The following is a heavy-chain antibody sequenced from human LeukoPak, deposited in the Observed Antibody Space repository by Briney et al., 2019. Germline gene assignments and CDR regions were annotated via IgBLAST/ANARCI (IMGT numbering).Heavy chain of an antibody. V-gene: IGHV4-30-2*01. J-gene: IGHJ4*02. D-gene: IGHD6-25*01. Sequence: PSETLSLTCAVSGGSISSGGYSWSWIRQPPGKGLEWIGYIYHSGSTYYNPSLKSRVTISVDRSKNQFSLKLSSVTAADTAVYYCARESRGWGWDYWGQGTLVTVSS. CDR1: GGSISSGGYS. CDR3: ARESRGWGWDY. CDR2: IYHSGST.